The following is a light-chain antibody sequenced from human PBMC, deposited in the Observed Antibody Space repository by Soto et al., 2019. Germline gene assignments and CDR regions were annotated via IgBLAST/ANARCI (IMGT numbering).Light chain of an antibody. CDR1: QNINAW. CDR3: QQYHRYST. J-gene: IGKJ1*01. V-gene: IGKV1-5*01. Sequence: DIQVTQAPSTLSASVGDRVTITCRASQNINAWLAWYQQKPGKAPKLLIYDVSTLHSGVPSRFSGSASGTEFTLTISNSESDDFATYYCQQYHRYSTFGQGTKVDIK. CDR2: DVS.